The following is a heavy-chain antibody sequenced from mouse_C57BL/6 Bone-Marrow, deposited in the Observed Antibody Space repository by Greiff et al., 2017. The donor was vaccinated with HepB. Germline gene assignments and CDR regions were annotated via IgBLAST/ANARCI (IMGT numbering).Heavy chain of an antibody. CDR2: IDPENGDT. V-gene: IGHV14-4*01. Sequence: VQLQQSGAELVRPGASVKLSCTASGFNIKDDYVHWVKQRPEQGLEWIGWIDPENGDTEYASKFQGKATITADTSSNTAYLQLSSLTSEDTAVYYCTTPLIYYGNYLSLAYWGQGTLVTVSA. J-gene: IGHJ3*01. CDR3: TTPLIYYGNYLSLAY. D-gene: IGHD2-1*01. CDR1: GFNIKDDY.